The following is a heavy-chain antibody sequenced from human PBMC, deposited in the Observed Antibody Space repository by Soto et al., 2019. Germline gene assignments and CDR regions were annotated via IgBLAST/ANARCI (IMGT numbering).Heavy chain of an antibody. D-gene: IGHD6-6*01. Sequence: GESLKISCQGSGYSFTNYWIGWVRQRPGKGLEWMGIINPGDSDTRYSPSFQGHVTISADKSISTAYLQWSSLKASDTAMYYCARPIAARRGFYGVDVWGQGTTVTVSS. CDR3: ARPIAARRGFYGVDV. CDR2: INPGDSDT. V-gene: IGHV5-51*01. J-gene: IGHJ6*02. CDR1: GYSFTNYW.